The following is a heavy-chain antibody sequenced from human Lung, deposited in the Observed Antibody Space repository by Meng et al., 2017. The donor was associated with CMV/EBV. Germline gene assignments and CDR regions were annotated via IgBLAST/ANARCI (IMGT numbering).Heavy chain of an antibody. V-gene: IGHV4-34*01. Sequence: LSCAVYGGSFSEYDWSWIRQSPGKGLEWIGEINHSGNTTYNPSLKSRATISIDASKRQFSLKLYSVTAADTAVYYCARRSPNWGLGDWGQGTLVTVSS. CDR1: GGSFSEYD. D-gene: IGHD7-27*01. J-gene: IGHJ4*02. CDR3: ARRSPNWGLGD. CDR2: INHSGNT.